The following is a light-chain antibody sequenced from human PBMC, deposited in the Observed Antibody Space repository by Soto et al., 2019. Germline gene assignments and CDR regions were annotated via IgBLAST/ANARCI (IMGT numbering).Light chain of an antibody. V-gene: IGKV1-5*01. J-gene: IGKJ1*01. CDR1: QSIGDS. CDR2: AAS. CDR3: QHYNSYSEA. Sequence: IQMTQSPSTLSASVGDRVTISCRASQSIGDSLAWYQQKPGKAPKLLIYAASSLQSGVPSRFSGSGSGTEFTLTISSLQPDDFATYYCQHYNSYSEAFGQGTKVDIK.